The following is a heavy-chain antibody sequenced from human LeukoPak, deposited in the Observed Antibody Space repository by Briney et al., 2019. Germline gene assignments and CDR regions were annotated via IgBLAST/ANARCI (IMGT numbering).Heavy chain of an antibody. CDR3: AASSSSRGAIDY. J-gene: IGHJ4*02. Sequence: SETLSLTCTVSGGSISSYYWGWIWQSPGKGLEWIGYIYYSGSTNYNPSLKSRVTISVDTSKSQFSLKLNSVTAADTAVYYCAASSSSRGAIDYWGQGTLVTVSS. V-gene: IGHV4-59*08. CDR1: GGSISSYY. D-gene: IGHD6-6*01. CDR2: IYYSGST.